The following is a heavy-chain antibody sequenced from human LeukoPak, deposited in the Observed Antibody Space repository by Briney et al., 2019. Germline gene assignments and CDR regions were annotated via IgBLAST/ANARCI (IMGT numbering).Heavy chain of an antibody. Sequence: GGSLRLSCAASGFTFSSHLMHWVRQAPGKGLVWVSRISSDGTYTNYADSVRGRFTISRDNAKNTPYLQMNSLRAEDTAVYYCARSGEMATIMGDWGQGTLVTVSS. CDR1: GFTFSSHL. CDR3: ARSGEMATIMGD. CDR2: ISSDGTYT. V-gene: IGHV3-74*01. J-gene: IGHJ4*02. D-gene: IGHD5-24*01.